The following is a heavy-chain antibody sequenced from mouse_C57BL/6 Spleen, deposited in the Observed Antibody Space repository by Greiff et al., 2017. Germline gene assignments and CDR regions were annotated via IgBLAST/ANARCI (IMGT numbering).Heavy chain of an antibody. CDR3: AREHDGYYEFAY. J-gene: IGHJ3*01. D-gene: IGHD2-3*01. CDR1: GYTFTSYT. CDR2: INPSSGYT. Sequence: VQLQQSGAELARPGASVKMSCKASGYTFTSYTMHWVKQRPGQGLEWIGYINPSSGYTKYNQKFKDKATLTADKSSSPAYMQLSSLTSEDSAVYYCAREHDGYYEFAYWGQGTLVTVSA. V-gene: IGHV1-4*01.